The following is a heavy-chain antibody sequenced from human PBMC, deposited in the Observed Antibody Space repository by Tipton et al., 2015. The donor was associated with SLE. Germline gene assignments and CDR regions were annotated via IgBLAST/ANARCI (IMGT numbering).Heavy chain of an antibody. D-gene: IGHD1-14*01. CDR3: AREEQPDAFDI. CDR1: RFTFSSYA. J-gene: IGHJ3*02. CDR2: ISYDGSNK. V-gene: IGHV3-30*04. Sequence: SLRLSCAASRFTFSSYAMYWVRQAPGKGREWVAVISYDGSNKYYADSVKGRFTISRDNSKNTLYLQMNSLRAEDTAVYYCAREEQPDAFDIWGQGTMVTVSS.